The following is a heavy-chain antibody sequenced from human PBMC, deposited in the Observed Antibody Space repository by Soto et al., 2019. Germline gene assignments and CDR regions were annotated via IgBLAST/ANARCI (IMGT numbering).Heavy chain of an antibody. CDR1: GFTFSSYA. J-gene: IGHJ5*02. CDR2: ISGSGGST. Sequence: EVQLLESGGGLVQPGGSLRLSCAASGFTFSSYAMSWVRQAPGKGLEWVSAISGSGGSTYYADSVKGRFTISRDNSKNTLYLQMTSLRAEDTAVYYCAKDLADYYGSGSYYSYNWFDPWGQGTLVTVSS. D-gene: IGHD3-10*01. V-gene: IGHV3-23*01. CDR3: AKDLADYYGSGSYYSYNWFDP.